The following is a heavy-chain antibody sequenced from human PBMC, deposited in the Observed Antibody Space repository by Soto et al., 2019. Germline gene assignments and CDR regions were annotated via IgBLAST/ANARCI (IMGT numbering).Heavy chain of an antibody. CDR3: AKGTWVVDV. D-gene: IGHD3-16*01. CDR1: GFTFSSYG. J-gene: IGHJ6*02. Sequence: QVQLVESGGGVVQPGRSLRLSCAASGFTFSSYGMHWVRQAPGKGLEWVAVISYEGSNKYYADSVKVRFTISRDNSKNTLYMHMNSLRAEDTAVYYCAKGTWVVDVWGQGTTDSVSS. CDR2: ISYEGSNK. V-gene: IGHV3-30*18.